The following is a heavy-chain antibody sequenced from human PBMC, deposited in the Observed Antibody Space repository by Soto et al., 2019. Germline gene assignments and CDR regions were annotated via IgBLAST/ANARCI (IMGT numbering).Heavy chain of an antibody. J-gene: IGHJ3*02. D-gene: IGHD2-21*02. CDR3: ARFSHIVVVTAIDAFDI. CDR1: GGSISSSSYY. Sequence: SETLSLTCTVSGGSISSSSYYWGWIRQPPGKGLEWIGSIYYSGSTYYNPSLKSRVTISVDTSKNHFSLKLSFVTAADTAVYYCARFSHIVVVTAIDAFDIWGQGTMVTVSS. V-gene: IGHV4-39*01. CDR2: IYYSGST.